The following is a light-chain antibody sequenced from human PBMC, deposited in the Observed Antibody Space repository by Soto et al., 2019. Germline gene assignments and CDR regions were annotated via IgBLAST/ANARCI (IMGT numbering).Light chain of an antibody. CDR1: QSVSSN. Sequence: EIVMTQSPATLSMSPGERATLSCRASQSVSSNLAWYQQKPGQAPRLLIYDASTRATGIPARFSGSGSGTEFTLTISRLQSEDFAVYYCQQYNNWPPRITFGPGTKVDIK. CDR3: QQYNNWPPRIT. J-gene: IGKJ3*01. CDR2: DAS. V-gene: IGKV3-15*01.